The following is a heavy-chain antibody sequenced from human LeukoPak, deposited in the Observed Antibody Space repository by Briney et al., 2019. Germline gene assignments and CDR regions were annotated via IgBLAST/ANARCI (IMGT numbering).Heavy chain of an antibody. J-gene: IGHJ4*02. Sequence: GGSLRLSCAASGFTFSSYWMHWVRQAPGKGLVWVSRINSDGSSTSYADSVKGRFTISRDDAKNTLYLQMNSLRAEDTAVYYCVSGSGYYLDYWGQGTLVTVSS. D-gene: IGHD3-22*01. CDR2: INSDGSST. V-gene: IGHV3-74*01. CDR1: GFTFSSYW. CDR3: VSGSGYYLDY.